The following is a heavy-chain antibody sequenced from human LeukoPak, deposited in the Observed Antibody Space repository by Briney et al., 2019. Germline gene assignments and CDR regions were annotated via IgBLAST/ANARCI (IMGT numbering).Heavy chain of an antibody. CDR3: AAYGGNGWDWFDP. CDR2: ISSSSSTI. J-gene: IGHJ5*02. V-gene: IGHV3-48*04. CDR1: GFTFSSYS. Sequence: GGSLRLSCAASGFTFSSYSMNWVRQAPGKGLEWVSYISSSSSTIYYADSVKGRFTISRDNAKNSLYLQMNSLRAEDTAVYYCAAYGGNGWDWFDPWGQGTLVTVSS. D-gene: IGHD4-23*01.